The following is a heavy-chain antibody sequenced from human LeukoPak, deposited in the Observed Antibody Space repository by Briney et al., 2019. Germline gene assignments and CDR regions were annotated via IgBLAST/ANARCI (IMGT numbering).Heavy chain of an antibody. CDR1: GGSLSSYY. CDR3: ARVGWELLNYYYYMDV. CDR2: IYYSGST. V-gene: IGHV4-59*01. J-gene: IGHJ6*03. D-gene: IGHD1-26*01. Sequence: PSETLSLTCTVSGGSLSSYYWSWIRQPPGKGLEWIGYIYYSGSTNYNPSLKSRVTISVDTSKNQFSLKLSSVTAADTAVYYCARVGWELLNYYYYMDVWGKGTTVTVSS.